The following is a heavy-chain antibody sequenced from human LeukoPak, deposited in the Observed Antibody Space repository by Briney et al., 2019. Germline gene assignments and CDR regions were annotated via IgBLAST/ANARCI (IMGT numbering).Heavy chain of an antibody. CDR2: IKSDGSTT. CDR3: ARRGAVAATVDY. J-gene: IGHJ4*02. Sequence: GGSLRLSCAASGFTFSNYWMHWVRQAPGKGLVWVSRIKSDGSTTSYADSVKGRFTISRDNAKNTLYLQMNSLRAEDTAVYYCARRGAVAATVDYWGQGTLVTVSS. CDR1: GFTFSNYW. V-gene: IGHV3-74*01. D-gene: IGHD2-15*01.